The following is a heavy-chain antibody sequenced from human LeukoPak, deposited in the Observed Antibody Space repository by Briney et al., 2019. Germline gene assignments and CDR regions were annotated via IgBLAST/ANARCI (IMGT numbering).Heavy chain of an antibody. J-gene: IGHJ6*04. V-gene: IGHV3-49*04. Sequence: GRSLRLSCAASGFTFDDYAMSWVRQAPGKGLEWVGFIRSKAYGGTTEYAASVKGRFTISRDDSKSIAYLQMNSLKPEDTAVYYCTRDRSRIATVIPMDVWGKGTTVTDSS. CDR2: IRSKAYGGTT. CDR3: TRDRSRIATVIPMDV. CDR1: GFTFDDYA. D-gene: IGHD6-13*01.